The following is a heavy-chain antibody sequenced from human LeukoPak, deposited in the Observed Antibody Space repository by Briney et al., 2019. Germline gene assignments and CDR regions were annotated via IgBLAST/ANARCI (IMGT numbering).Heavy chain of an antibody. CDR3: AKGGLGQASGLDV. CDR2: ITDSGGSA. V-gene: IGHV3-23*01. D-gene: IGHD3-10*01. J-gene: IGHJ6*02. CDR1: GFIFSNYA. Sequence: GCSLRLSCAASGFIFSNYAMTWVRQAPGKGLEYISSITDSGGSAYYADSVKGRFTLSRDNSRDTLYLHLNSLRAEDTALYYCAKGGLGQASGLDVWGQGTTVIVSS.